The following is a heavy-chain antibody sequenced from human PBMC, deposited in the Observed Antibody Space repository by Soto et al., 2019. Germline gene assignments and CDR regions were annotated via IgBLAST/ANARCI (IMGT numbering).Heavy chain of an antibody. Sequence: EVQLVESGGGLVQPGGSLRLSCAASGITVSSNYMSWVRQAPGKGLEWVSVIYSGGSTYYADSVKGRFTISRDNSKNTLYLQMNSLRAEDMAVYYCARDFYYYGSGTMGGYFDYWGQGTLVTVSS. V-gene: IGHV3-66*01. CDR3: ARDFYYYGSGTMGGYFDY. CDR1: GITVSSNY. D-gene: IGHD3-10*01. CDR2: IYSGGST. J-gene: IGHJ4*02.